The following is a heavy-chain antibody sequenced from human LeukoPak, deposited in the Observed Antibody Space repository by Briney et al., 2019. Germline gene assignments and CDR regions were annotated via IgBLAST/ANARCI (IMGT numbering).Heavy chain of an antibody. CDR3: ARDFFRVTMVRGVIPSNWFDP. Sequence: SETLSLTCTVSGGSISSSSYYWGWIRQPPGKGLEWIGSIYYSGSTYYNPSLKSRVTISVDTSKNQFSLKLSSVTAADTAVYYCARDFFRVTMVRGVIPSNWFDPWGQGTLVTVSS. CDR2: IYYSGST. D-gene: IGHD3-10*01. J-gene: IGHJ5*02. V-gene: IGHV4-39*07. CDR1: GGSISSSSYY.